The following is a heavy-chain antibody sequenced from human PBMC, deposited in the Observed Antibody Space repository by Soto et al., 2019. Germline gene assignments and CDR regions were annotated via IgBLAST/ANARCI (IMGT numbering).Heavy chain of an antibody. CDR2: IIPIFGTA. J-gene: IGHJ5*02. V-gene: IGHV1-69*12. D-gene: IGHD3-22*01. Sequence: QVQLVQSGAEVKKPGSSVKVSCKASGGTFSSYAISWVRQAPGQGLEWMGGIIPIFGTANYAQKFQGRVTITAAEATSTGYMERRSLRSEDTAVYYWARERGYSSGYLNWFDLWGQGALVTVSS. CDR1: GGTFSSYA. CDR3: ARERGYSSGYLNWFDL.